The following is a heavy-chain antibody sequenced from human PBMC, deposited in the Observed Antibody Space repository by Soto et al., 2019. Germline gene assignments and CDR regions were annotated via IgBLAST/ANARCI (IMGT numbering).Heavy chain of an antibody. V-gene: IGHV5-51*01. D-gene: IGHD5-18*01. J-gene: IGHJ6*02. CDR1: GYNFATYW. CDR2: IYPGDSDT. CDR3: ARRGYSYGLDV. Sequence: GESLKISCKGSGYNFATYWIAWVRQLPGKGPEWMGIIYPGDSDTSYSPSFQGQVTISVDKSISTAYLQWNSLKASDTAMYYCARRGYSYGLDVWGQGTKATVSS.